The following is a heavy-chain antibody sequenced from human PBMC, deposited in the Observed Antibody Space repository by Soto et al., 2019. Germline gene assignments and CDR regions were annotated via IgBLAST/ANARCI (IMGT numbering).Heavy chain of an antibody. J-gene: IGHJ3*02. Sequence: SETLSLTCSVSGASVSSGSYYWSWIRQPPGKGLEWIGYIYYIGSTNYNPSLKSRVTISVDTSKNQFSLKLKSVTAADTAVYYCARVKTMIVRAFDIWGQGTMVTVAS. D-gene: IGHD3-22*01. V-gene: IGHV4-61*01. CDR3: ARVKTMIVRAFDI. CDR1: GASVSSGSYY. CDR2: IYYIGST.